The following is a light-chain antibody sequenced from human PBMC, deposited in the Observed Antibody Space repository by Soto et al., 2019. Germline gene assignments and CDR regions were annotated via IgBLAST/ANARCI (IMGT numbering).Light chain of an antibody. CDR2: GAS. CDR3: QQSYSTPYT. J-gene: IGKJ2*01. V-gene: IGKV3D-15*01. Sequence: EIVMTQSPATLSVSPGERATLSCRASQGVRSNLAWYQQKPGQPPRLVISGASTRAPGIPARFSGFGSGTDFTLTISSLQSEDFAIYYCQQSYSTPYTFGQGTKLEIK. CDR1: QGVRSN.